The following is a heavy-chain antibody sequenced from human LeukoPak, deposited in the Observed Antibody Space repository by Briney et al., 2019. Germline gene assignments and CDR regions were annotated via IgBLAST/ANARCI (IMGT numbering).Heavy chain of an antibody. V-gene: IGHV4-59*01. CDR3: ARGPSITMIVVVGGGAFDI. CDR1: GGSISSYY. Sequence: SETLSLTCTVSGGSISSYYWSWIRQPPGKGLEWIGYIYYSGSTNYNPSLKSRVTISVDTSKNQFSLKLSSVTAADTAVYYCARGPSITMIVVVGGGAFDIWGQGTMVTVSS. J-gene: IGHJ3*02. CDR2: IYYSGST. D-gene: IGHD3-22*01.